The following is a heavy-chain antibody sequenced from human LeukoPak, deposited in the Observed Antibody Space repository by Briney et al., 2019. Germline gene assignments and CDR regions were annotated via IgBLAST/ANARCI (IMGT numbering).Heavy chain of an antibody. Sequence: SETLSLTCTVSGGSISSGDYYWSWIRQPPGKGLEWIGYIYYIGNTFYNPSLKSRVTISVDTSKNQFSLKLSSVTAADTAVYYCVRGGGSYFIWGQGATVTVSS. CDR1: GGSISSGDYY. CDR3: VRGGGSYFI. V-gene: IGHV4-30-4*01. D-gene: IGHD1-26*01. J-gene: IGHJ3*02. CDR2: IYYIGNT.